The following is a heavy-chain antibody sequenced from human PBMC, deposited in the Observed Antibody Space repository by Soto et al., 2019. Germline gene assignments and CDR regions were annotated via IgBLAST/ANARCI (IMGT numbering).Heavy chain of an antibody. V-gene: IGHV3-30*18. CDR1: GFTFSSYG. CDR2: ISYDGSNK. J-gene: IGHJ5*02. D-gene: IGHD4-4*01. CDR3: AKEEAHPMTTVTANWFDP. Sequence: PGGSLRLSCAASGFTFSSYGMHWVRQAPGKGLEWVAVISYDGSNKYYADSVKGRFTISRDNSKNTLYLQMNSLRAEDTAVYYCAKEEAHPMTTVTANWFDPWGQGTLVTVSS.